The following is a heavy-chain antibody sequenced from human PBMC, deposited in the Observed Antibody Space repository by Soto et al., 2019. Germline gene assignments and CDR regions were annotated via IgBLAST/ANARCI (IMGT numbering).Heavy chain of an antibody. Sequence: QITLKESGPTLVKPTQTLTLTCTFSGFSLSTYGVGVNWIRQPPGKALEWLALIYWDDDKRYRSSLKNRLTIMKDTCKNQVVLIRTHTEPADTATYYCAHSQRLGGGSYYYKGLDVWGQGTTVTVSS. V-gene: IGHV2-5*02. J-gene: IGHJ6*02. D-gene: IGHD2-15*01. CDR3: AHSQRLGGGSYYYKGLDV. CDR2: IYWDDDK. CDR1: GFSLSTYGVG.